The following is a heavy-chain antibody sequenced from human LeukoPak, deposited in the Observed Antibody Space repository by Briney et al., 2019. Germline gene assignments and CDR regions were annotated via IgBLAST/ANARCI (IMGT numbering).Heavy chain of an antibody. D-gene: IGHD3-10*01. CDR2: VDPEGGET. CDR3: ATFTGRYSGY. Sequence: VASVKLSCKVSGYTFTDYYMHWVQQAPGKGLEWMGLVDPEGGETIYAEKFQGRVTITADTSTDTAYMELSSLRSEDTAVYYCATFTGRYSGYWGQGTLVTVSS. V-gene: IGHV1-69-2*01. J-gene: IGHJ4*02. CDR1: GYTFTDYY.